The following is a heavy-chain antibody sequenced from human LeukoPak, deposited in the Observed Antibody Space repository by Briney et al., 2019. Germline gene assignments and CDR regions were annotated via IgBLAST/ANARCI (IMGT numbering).Heavy chain of an antibody. J-gene: IGHJ4*02. D-gene: IGHD2-15*01. V-gene: IGHV3-7*05. CDR2: IKQDGSEK. CDR1: GFTLTSYW. Sequence: RGSLRLSCAPAGFTLTSYWMSWVRQTPGKGLEWVANIKQDGSEKYYVDSVKGRFTISRDNAKNSLYLQMNSLRAEDTAVYYCAIYCSGGSCFRNWGQGTLVTVSS. CDR3: AIYCSGGSCFRN.